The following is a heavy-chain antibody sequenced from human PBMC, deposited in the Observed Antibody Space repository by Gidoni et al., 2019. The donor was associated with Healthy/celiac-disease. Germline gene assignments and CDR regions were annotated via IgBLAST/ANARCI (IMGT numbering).Heavy chain of an antibody. CDR3: ARVDRMDV. CDR1: GFTFSDHY. D-gene: IGHD2-15*01. Sequence: EVQLVESGGGLVQPGGSLRLSCAASGFTFSDHYMDWVRQAPGKGLEWVGRTRNKANSYTTEYAASVKGRFTISRDDSKNSLYLQMNSLKTEDTAVYYCARVDRMDVWGKGTTVTVSS. V-gene: IGHV3-72*01. CDR2: TRNKANSYTT. J-gene: IGHJ6*04.